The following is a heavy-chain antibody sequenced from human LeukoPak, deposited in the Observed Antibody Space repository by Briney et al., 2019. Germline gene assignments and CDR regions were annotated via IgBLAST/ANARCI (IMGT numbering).Heavy chain of an antibody. CDR3: ARDAGYSSSWYTPRFDY. J-gene: IGHJ4*02. V-gene: IGHV3-53*01. CDR2: IYSGGST. Sequence: GGSLRLSCAASGFTVSSNYMSWVRQAPGKGLEWVSVIYSGGSTYYADSVKGRFTISRDNSKNTLYLQMNSLRAEDTAVYYCARDAGYSSSWYTPRFDYWGQGTLVTVSS. D-gene: IGHD6-13*01. CDR1: GFTVSSNY.